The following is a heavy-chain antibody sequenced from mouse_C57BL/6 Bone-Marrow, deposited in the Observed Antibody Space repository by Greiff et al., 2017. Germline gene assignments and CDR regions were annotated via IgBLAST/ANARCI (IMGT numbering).Heavy chain of an antibody. CDR2: ISNGGGST. CDR1: GFTFSDYY. V-gene: IGHV5-12*01. CDR3: ARDDHWYFDV. J-gene: IGHJ1*03. Sequence: EVMLVESGGGLVQPGGSLKLSCAASGFTFSDYYMYWVRQTPGKRLEWVAYISNGGGSTYYPDTVKGRFTISRDNAKNTLYLQMSRLKSEDTAMYYCARDDHWYFDVWGTGTTVTVSS.